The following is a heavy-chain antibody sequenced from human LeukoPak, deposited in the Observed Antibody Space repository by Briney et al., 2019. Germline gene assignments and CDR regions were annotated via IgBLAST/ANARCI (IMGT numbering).Heavy chain of an antibody. Sequence: GGSLRLSCAASGFTFSSYAMSWVRQAPGKGLEWVSAISGSGGSTYYADSVKGRFTISRDNSKNTLYLQMNSLRAEDTAVYYCVYVFWSLGPRYYFDYWGQGPLVTVPS. CDR1: GFTFSSYA. V-gene: IGHV3-23*01. CDR2: ISGSGGST. D-gene: IGHD3-3*01. J-gene: IGHJ4*02. CDR3: VYVFWSLGPRYYFDY.